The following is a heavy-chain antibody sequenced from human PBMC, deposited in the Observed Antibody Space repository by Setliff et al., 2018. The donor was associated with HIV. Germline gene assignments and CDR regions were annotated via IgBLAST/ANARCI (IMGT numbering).Heavy chain of an antibody. V-gene: IGHV1-18*01. CDR2: MSTSDDNT. J-gene: IGHJ4*02. CDR3: ARDPWGPVADISY. CDR1: GYIFKNYG. Sequence: ASVKVSCKASGYIFKNYGITWVRQAPGQGLEWMGWMSTSDDNTHYAQKIQGRVTMAKDTFMSTAYMELRSLRSDDTAVYYCARDPWGPVADISYWGQGTLGTVS. D-gene: IGHD6-19*01.